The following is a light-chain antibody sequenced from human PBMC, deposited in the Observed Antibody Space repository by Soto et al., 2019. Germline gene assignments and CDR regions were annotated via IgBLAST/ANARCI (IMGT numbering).Light chain of an antibody. V-gene: IGKV3-11*01. CDR2: DAS. CDR3: LHRFNWPLLT. J-gene: IGKJ4*01. Sequence: EIVLTQSPATLSLSPGERATLSCRASQSVGSYLAWYQGKPGQPPRLLIYDASSRATGIPARFSGSGSGTDFTLPISSLEPEDFAVYYCLHRFNWPLLTFGGGTKVEIK. CDR1: QSVGSY.